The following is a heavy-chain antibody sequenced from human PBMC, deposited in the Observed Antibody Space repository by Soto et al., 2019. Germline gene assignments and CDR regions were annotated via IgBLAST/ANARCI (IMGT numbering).Heavy chain of an antibody. CDR2: VIPIFGTA. V-gene: IGHV1-69*06. D-gene: IGHD6-13*01. J-gene: IGHJ6*02. CDR3: ARGREYVGGSSSWYYYYGMDV. CDR1: GGTFSSYA. Sequence: SVKVSCKASGGTFSSYAISWVRQAPGQGLEWMGGVIPIFGTANYAQKFQGRVTITADKSTSTAYMELSSLRSEDTAVYYCARGREYVGGSSSWYYYYGMDVWGQGTTVTVSS.